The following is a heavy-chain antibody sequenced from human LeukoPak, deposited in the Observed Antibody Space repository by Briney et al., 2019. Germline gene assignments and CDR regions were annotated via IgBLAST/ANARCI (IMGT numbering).Heavy chain of an antibody. CDR2: IIPILGIA. D-gene: IGHD3-22*01. Sequence: ASVKVSCKASGGTFSSYAISWVRQAPGQGLEWMGRIIPILGIANYAQKFQGRVTITADKSTSTAYMELSSLRSEDTAVYYCAREGGYYYDSSGYGAFDIWGQGTMVTVSS. V-gene: IGHV1-69*04. CDR3: AREGGYYYDSSGYGAFDI. CDR1: GGTFSSYA. J-gene: IGHJ3*02.